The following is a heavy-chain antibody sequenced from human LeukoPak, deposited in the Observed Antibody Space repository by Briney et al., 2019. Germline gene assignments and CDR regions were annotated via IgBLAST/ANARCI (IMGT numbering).Heavy chain of an antibody. Sequence: PGGSLRLSCAASGFTFSSYAMHWVRQAPGKGLEYVSAISSNGGSTYYANSVKGRFTISRDNSKNTLYLQMGSLRAEDMAVYYRARSAVAEFRFDYWGQGTLVTVSS. CDR1: GFTFSSYA. CDR2: ISSNGGST. J-gene: IGHJ4*02. V-gene: IGHV3-64*01. CDR3: ARSAVAEFRFDY. D-gene: IGHD6-19*01.